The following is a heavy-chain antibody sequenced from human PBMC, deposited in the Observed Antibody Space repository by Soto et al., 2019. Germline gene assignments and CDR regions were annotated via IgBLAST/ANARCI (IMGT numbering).Heavy chain of an antibody. Sequence: QVQLVQSGAEVKKPGSSVKVSCKASGGTFSSYAISWVRQAPGQGLEWVGGIIPIFGTASYAQKFQGRVTITADESTSNCYLFLRRLGAEDTPVDYCGGAVDGGDYWGEGT. CDR1: GGTFSSYA. J-gene: IGHJ4*02. V-gene: IGHV1-69*19. CDR3: GGAVDGGDY. D-gene: IGHD3-16*01. CDR2: IIPIFGTA.